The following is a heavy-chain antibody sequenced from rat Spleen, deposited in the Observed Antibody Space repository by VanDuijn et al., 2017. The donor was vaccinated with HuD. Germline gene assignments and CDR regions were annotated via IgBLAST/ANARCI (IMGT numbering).Heavy chain of an antibody. D-gene: IGHD4-6*01. J-gene: IGHJ3*01. V-gene: IGHV5-31*01. CDR3: TRGSLGSGRLNWFVY. Sequence: EVQLVESGGGLVQPGRSLKLSCAASGFTFNDYWMTWIRQAPGNGLEWVASITETGDKSYYADSVKGRFTFSRDNTKNTLYLQMNSLTSADTATYYCTRGSLGSGRLNWFVYWGQGTLVTVSS. CDR2: ITETGDKS. CDR1: GFTFNDYW.